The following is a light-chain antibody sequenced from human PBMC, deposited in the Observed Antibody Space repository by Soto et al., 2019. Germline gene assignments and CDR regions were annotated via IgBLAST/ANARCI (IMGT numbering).Light chain of an antibody. CDR2: DAS. J-gene: IGKJ2*01. CDR1: QSISSW. CDR3: QPYNSYLYT. Sequence: DIQMTQSPSTLSASVGDRVTITCRASQSISSWLAWYQQKPGKAPKLLIYDASSLDSGVPSRFSGSGSGTEFTLTISSLQPDDFAPYYCQPYNSYLYTFGQGTKLQIK. V-gene: IGKV1-5*01.